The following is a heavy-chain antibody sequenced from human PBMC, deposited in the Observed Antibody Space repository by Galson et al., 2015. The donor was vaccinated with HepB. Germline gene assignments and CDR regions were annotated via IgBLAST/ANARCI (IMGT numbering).Heavy chain of an antibody. CDR2: IYYSGST. CDR1: GGPISSYY. CDR3: ARRHMITFGGGWYFDL. D-gene: IGHD3-16*01. J-gene: IGHJ2*01. Sequence: QVQLQESGPGLVKPSETLSLTCTVSGGPISSYYWSWIRQPPGKGLEWIGYIYYSGSTNYNPSLKSRVTISVDTSKNQFSLKLSSVTAADTAVYYCARRHMITFGGGWYFDLWGRGTLVTVSS. V-gene: IGHV4-59*08.